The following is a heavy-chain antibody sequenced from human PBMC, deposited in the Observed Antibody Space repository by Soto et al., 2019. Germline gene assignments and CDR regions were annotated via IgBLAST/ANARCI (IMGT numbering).Heavy chain of an antibody. V-gene: IGHV1-24*01. D-gene: IGHD3-16*01. J-gene: IGHJ4*02. CDR1: GYTLTELS. CDR3: ATVPSIMWPTWEIDY. Sequence: ASVKVSCKVSGYTLTELSMHWVRQAPGKGLEWMGGFDPEDGETIYAQKFQGRVTMTEDTSTDTAYMELSSLRSEDTAVYYCATVPSIMWPTWEIDYWGQGTLVTVSS. CDR2: FDPEDGET.